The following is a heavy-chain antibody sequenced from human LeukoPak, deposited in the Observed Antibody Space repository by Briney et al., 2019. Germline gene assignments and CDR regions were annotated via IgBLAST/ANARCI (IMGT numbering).Heavy chain of an antibody. D-gene: IGHD6-19*01. Sequence: GGSLRLSCAASGFTFDDYAMFWVRQAPGEGLEWVSGISWDSRNIGYAASVKGRFTVSRDNGKNSLYLQINSLRVEDTALYYCARGNRDTSGFYYYYGMDVWGQGTTVIVSS. V-gene: IGHV3-9*01. CDR1: GFTFDDYA. CDR3: ARGNRDTSGFYYYYGMDV. J-gene: IGHJ6*02. CDR2: ISWDSRNI.